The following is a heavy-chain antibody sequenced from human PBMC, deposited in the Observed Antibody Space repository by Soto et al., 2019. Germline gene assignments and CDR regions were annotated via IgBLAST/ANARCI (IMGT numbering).Heavy chain of an antibody. J-gene: IGHJ3*02. V-gene: IGHV4-59*01. CDR3: ARGQYGLGAFDI. D-gene: IGHD3-10*01. CDR1: SGSYY. Sequence: QVQLQESGPGLVKPSETLSLTCTVSSGSYYWSWIRQPPGKGLEWIGYIYYSGSTNYNPSLKSRVSIRVAXSKNQLSLKLTSVTAADTAVYYCARGQYGLGAFDIWGQGTMVIVAS. CDR2: IYYSGST.